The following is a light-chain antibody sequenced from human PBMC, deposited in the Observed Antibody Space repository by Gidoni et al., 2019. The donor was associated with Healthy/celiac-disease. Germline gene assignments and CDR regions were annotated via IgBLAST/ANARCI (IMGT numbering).Light chain of an antibody. J-gene: IGKJ2*01. CDR2: KAA. V-gene: IGKV1-5*03. Sequence: DIQMTQSPSTLSASVGDRVTITCRASQSISSWLAWYQQKPGKAPKLLIYKAASLESGVPSRFSGSGSGTELTLTISSLQPDDFATDYCQQYNSVYTFGQGTKLEIK. CDR3: QQYNSVYT. CDR1: QSISSW.